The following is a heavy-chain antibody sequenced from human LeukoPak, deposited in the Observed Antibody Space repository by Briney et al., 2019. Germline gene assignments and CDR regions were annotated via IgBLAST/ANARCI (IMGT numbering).Heavy chain of an antibody. J-gene: IGHJ4*02. V-gene: IGHV1-69*13. CDR1: GGTFSSYA. D-gene: IGHD2-15*01. CDR2: IIPIFGTA. CDR3: AREDCSGGSCYYSPLDY. Sequence: SVKVSCKASGGTFSSYAISWVRQAPGQGLEWMGGIIPIFGTANYAQKFQGRVTITADESTSTAYMELSSLRSEDTAVYYCAREDCSGGSCYYSPLDYWGQGTLVTVSS.